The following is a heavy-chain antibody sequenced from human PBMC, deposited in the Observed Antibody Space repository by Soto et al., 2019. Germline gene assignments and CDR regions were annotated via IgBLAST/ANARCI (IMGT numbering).Heavy chain of an antibody. V-gene: IGHV4-30-4*01. CDR2: IYYSGST. D-gene: IGHD3-16*01. Sequence: PSETLSLTCTVSGGSISSGDYYWSWIRQPPGKGLEWIGYIYYSGSTFYNPSLKNRVTISLDTSKIQFSLKLSSVTAADTAVYYCAREGGDNRFDPWGQGTLVTVSS. CDR1: GGSISSGDYY. CDR3: AREGGDNRFDP. J-gene: IGHJ5*02.